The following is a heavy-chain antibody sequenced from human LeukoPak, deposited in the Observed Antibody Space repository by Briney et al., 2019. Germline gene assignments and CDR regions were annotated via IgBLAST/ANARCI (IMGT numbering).Heavy chain of an antibody. V-gene: IGHV3-21*01. CDR1: GFTFSSYS. CDR3: ARAGVVVPAAISREMRFDP. J-gene: IGHJ5*02. Sequence: GGSLRLSCAASGFTFSSYSMNWVRQAPGKGLEWVSSISSSSSYIYYADSVKGRFTISRDNAKNSLYLQMNSLRAEDTAVYYCARAGVVVPAAISREMRFDPWGQGTLVTVSS. CDR2: ISSSSSYI. D-gene: IGHD2-2*02.